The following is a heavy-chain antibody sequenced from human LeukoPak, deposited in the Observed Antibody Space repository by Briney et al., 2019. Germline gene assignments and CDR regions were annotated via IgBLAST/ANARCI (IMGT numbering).Heavy chain of an antibody. CDR1: GYSFTSYW. CDR3: ARPRAVAGTHYGMDV. D-gene: IGHD6-19*01. Sequence: GESLKISCKGSGYSFTSYWIGWVRQMPGKGLEWMGIIYPGDSDTRYSPSFQGQVTISADKSISTAYLQWSSLKASDTAMYCCARPRAVAGTHYGMDVWGQGTTVTVSS. CDR2: IYPGDSDT. J-gene: IGHJ6*02. V-gene: IGHV5-51*01.